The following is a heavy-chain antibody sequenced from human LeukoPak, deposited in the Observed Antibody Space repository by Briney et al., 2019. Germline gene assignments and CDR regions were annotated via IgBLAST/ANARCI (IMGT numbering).Heavy chain of an antibody. CDR2: ISYDGSNK. CDR3: AGDTAMVPYYGMDV. V-gene: IGHV3-30-3*01. D-gene: IGHD5-18*01. J-gene: IGHJ6*02. CDR1: GFTFSSYA. Sequence: GRSLRLSRAASGFTFSSYAMHWVRQAPGKGLEWVAVISYDGSNKYYADSVKGRFTISRDNSKNTLYLQMNSLRAEDTAVYYCAGDTAMVPYYGMDVWGQGTTVTVSS.